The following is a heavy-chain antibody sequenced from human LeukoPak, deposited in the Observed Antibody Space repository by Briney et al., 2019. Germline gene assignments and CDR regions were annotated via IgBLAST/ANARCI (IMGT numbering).Heavy chain of an antibody. Sequence: SETLSLTCTVSGGSVSSGAYYWSWIRQPPGKGLEWIGYIYYSGSTNYNPSLKSRVTISVDTSKNQFSLKLSSVTAADTAVYYCARDRVRGNSNPFFDYWGQGTLVTVSS. D-gene: IGHD4-11*01. CDR1: GGSVSSGAYY. V-gene: IGHV4-61*08. CDR3: ARDRVRGNSNPFFDY. CDR2: IYYSGST. J-gene: IGHJ4*02.